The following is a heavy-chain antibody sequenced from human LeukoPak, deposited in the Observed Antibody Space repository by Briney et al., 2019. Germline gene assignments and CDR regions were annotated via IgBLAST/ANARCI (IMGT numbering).Heavy chain of an antibody. J-gene: IGHJ4*02. V-gene: IGHV4-34*01. CDR1: GGSFSDYY. CDR3: ARLHCTSCSGDY. CDR2: INHSGST. Sequence: SETLSLTCAVYGGSFSDYYWSWIRQPPGKGLEWIGEINHSGSTNYNPSLKSRVTISVDTSKNQFSLELSSVTAADTAVYYCARLHCTSCSGDYWGQGTLVTVSS. D-gene: IGHD2-2*01.